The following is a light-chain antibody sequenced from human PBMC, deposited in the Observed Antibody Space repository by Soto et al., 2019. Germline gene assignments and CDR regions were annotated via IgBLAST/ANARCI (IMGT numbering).Light chain of an antibody. J-gene: IGKJ2*01. V-gene: IGKV3-20*01. CDR1: QNVNNNY. CDR2: GAS. CDR3: QQYGSSPGT. Sequence: DIVLTQSPGTLSLSPGERATLSCRASQNVNNNYLAWYQQKPGQAPRLLIRGASSRASGLPDRFSGRGSGTAFTLTISRLEPEDFAVYYCQQYGSSPGTFGQGTKLEIK.